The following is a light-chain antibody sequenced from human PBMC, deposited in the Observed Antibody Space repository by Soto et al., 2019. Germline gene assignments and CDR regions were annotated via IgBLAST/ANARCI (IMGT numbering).Light chain of an antibody. CDR1: QSVSSY. Sequence: EIVLTQSPATLSLSPGERATLSCRASQSVSSYLAWYQQKPGQAPRLLIYDASNRATGIPSRFSGSGSGTDFTLTISSLEPEDFAVYYCQQCGNWPPWKFGKGTKVDIK. J-gene: IGKJ1*01. CDR3: QQCGNWPPWK. CDR2: DAS. V-gene: IGKV3-11*01.